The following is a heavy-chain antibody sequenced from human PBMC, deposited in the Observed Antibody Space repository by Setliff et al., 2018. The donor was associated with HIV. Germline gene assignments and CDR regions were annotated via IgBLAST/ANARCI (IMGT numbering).Heavy chain of an antibody. CDR3: AKDWGSRLSYSFYYMDV. CDR2: LWYDGGKK. D-gene: IGHD3-16*01. CDR1: GFTLSVYG. J-gene: IGHJ6*03. V-gene: IGHV3-30*02. Sequence: PGGSLRLSCEGSGFTLSVYGMHWVRQAPGKGLEWVAVLWYDGGKKHYADSLKGRFTISRDDSKNTLYLQMNSLRTEDTAVYYCAKDWGSRLSYSFYYMDVWGKGTTVTVSS.